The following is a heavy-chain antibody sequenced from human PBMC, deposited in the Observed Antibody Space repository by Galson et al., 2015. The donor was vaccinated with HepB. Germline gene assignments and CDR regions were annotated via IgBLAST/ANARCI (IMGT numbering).Heavy chain of an antibody. Sequence: SLRLSCAASGFTFSSYGMHWVRQAPGKGLEWVAVISYDGSNKYYADSVKGRFTISRDNSKNTLYLQMNSLRAEDTAVYYCAKAEQWLDPYYFDYWGQGTLVTVSS. CDR2: ISYDGSNK. V-gene: IGHV3-30*18. D-gene: IGHD6-19*01. J-gene: IGHJ4*02. CDR1: GFTFSSYG. CDR3: AKAEQWLDPYYFDY.